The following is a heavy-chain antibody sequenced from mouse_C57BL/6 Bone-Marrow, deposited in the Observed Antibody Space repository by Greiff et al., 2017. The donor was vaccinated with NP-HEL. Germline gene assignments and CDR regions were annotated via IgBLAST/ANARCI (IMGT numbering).Heavy chain of an antibody. D-gene: IGHD1-1*01. V-gene: IGHV1-81*01. CDR1: GYTFTSYG. CDR2: IYPRSGNT. CDR3: ARNPGYGSSYPLY. J-gene: IGHJ3*01. Sequence: QVQLQQSGAELARPGASVKLSCKASGYTFTSYGISWVKQRTGQGLEWIGEIYPRSGNTYYNEKFKGKATLTAGKSSSTAYMELRSLTSEDSAVYFCARNPGYGSSYPLYWGQGTLVTVSA.